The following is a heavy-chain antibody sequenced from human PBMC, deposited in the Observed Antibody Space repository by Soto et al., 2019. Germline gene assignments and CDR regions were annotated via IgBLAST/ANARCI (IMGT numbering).Heavy chain of an antibody. V-gene: IGHV3-49*03. CDR3: ARVSRLYYFDY. CDR2: IRSKAYGGTT. CDR1: GFTFGDYA. Sequence: GSLRLSCTASGFTFGDYAMGWYRQATGKGLEWVGFIRSKAYGGTTEYAASVKGRFTISRDDSKNSLYLQVNSLKTEDTAVYYCARVSRLYYFDYWGQGTLVTVSS. J-gene: IGHJ4*02.